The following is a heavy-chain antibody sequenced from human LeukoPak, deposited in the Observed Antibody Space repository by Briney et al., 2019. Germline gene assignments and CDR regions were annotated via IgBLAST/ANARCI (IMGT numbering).Heavy chain of an antibody. CDR2: IYPGDSRT. CDR1: GYSFSDYW. Sequence: GESLQISCKGSGYSFSDYWIGWVRRMPGKGREWLAVIYPGDSRTRYNPSFQGQVTISVDKSINTAYLKWSSLKASDTALYYCACRMFASNWFQPWGQGTLVTVSS. V-gene: IGHV5-51*01. CDR3: ACRMFASNWFQP. D-gene: IGHD3-10*02. J-gene: IGHJ5*02.